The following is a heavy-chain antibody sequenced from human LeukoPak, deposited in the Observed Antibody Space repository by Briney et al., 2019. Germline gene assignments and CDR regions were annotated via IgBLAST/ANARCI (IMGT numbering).Heavy chain of an antibody. CDR3: AKAVCSGAGCDRFDY. J-gene: IGHJ4*02. V-gene: IGHV3-23*01. CDR1: GLTFRKYA. Sequence: GGSLRLSCAASGLTFRKYAMSWVRQAPGKGLEWVSTVADNGDPYYADSVRGRFTISRENSKSTVSLQLNSLRAEDTAVYYCAKAVCSGAGCDRFDYWGQGTLATVSS. D-gene: IGHD2-15*01. CDR2: VADNGDP.